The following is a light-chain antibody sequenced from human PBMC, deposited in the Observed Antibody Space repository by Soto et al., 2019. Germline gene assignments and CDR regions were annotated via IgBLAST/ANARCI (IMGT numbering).Light chain of an antibody. CDR2: EVT. CDR1: SSDVGGYNY. J-gene: IGLJ1*01. V-gene: IGLV2-14*01. Sequence: QSALAQPASVSGSPGQSITSSCSGTSSDVGGYNYVSWYQQNPGKAPKLMIYEVTNRPSGVSSRFSGSKSGNTAYLTISGLQAEDEADYCCLSYSGSSSSYVFGTGTKVTVL. CDR3: LSYSGSSSSYV.